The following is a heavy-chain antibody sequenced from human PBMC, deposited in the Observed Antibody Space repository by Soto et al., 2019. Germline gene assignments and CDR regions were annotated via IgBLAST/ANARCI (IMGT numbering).Heavy chain of an antibody. CDR1: GFTFSSYG. D-gene: IGHD2-2*01. Sequence: QVQLVESGGGVVQPGRSLRLSCAASGFTFSSYGMHWVRQAPGKGLEWVAVISYDGSNKYYADSVKGRFTISRDNSKNTLYLQMNSLRAEDTAVYYCAKSSKYQLQYGMDVWGQGTTVTVSS. CDR2: ISYDGSNK. CDR3: AKSSKYQLQYGMDV. J-gene: IGHJ6*02. V-gene: IGHV3-30*18.